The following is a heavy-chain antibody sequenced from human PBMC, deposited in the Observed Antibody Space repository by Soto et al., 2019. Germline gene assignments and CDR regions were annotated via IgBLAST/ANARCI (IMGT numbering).Heavy chain of an antibody. D-gene: IGHD3-3*01. CDR1: GFAFYYYN. CDR2: ISGSGIDI. Sequence: PGGSLRLSCAASGFAFYYYNMNWVRQAPGRGLEWVSSISGSGIDIHFTDSVKGRFTISRDNSKNTLYLQMNSLRAEDTAVYWCARDRGGSEFWIGYPTGWFGPWGQGTPVTVSS. CDR3: ARDRGGSEFWIGYPTGWFGP. J-gene: IGHJ5*02. V-gene: IGHV3-21*01.